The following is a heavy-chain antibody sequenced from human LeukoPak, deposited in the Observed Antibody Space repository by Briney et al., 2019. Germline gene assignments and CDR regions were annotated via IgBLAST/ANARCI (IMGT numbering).Heavy chain of an antibody. CDR1: GFTFSNYW. CDR2: IKQDGSEK. Sequence: GGSLRLSRAASGFTFSNYWMSWVRQAPGKGLEWVVSIKQDGSEKFYVDSVKGRFTISRDNAKNSLYLQMNSLRAEDTAVYYCARSNLGGKEFDYWGQGTLVTVSS. CDR3: ARSNLGGKEFDY. J-gene: IGHJ4*02. D-gene: IGHD7-27*01. V-gene: IGHV3-7*01.